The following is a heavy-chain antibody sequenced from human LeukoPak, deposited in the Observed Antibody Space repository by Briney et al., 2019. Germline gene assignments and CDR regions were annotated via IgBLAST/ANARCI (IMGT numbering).Heavy chain of an antibody. CDR1: GGSFSGYY. D-gene: IGHD6-13*01. CDR3: AKRIAAAGSFDY. V-gene: IGHV4-34*01. Sequence: SETLSLTCAVYGGSFSGYYWSWIRQPPGKGLEWIGEINHSGSTNYNPSLKSRVTISVDTSKNQFSLKLSSVTAADTAVYYCAKRIAAAGSFDYWGQGTLVTVSS. J-gene: IGHJ4*02. CDR2: INHSGST.